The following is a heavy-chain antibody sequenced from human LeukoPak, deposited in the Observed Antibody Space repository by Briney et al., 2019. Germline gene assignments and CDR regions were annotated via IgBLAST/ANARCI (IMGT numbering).Heavy chain of an antibody. V-gene: IGHV1-24*01. CDR1: GYTLTELS. J-gene: IGHJ4*02. Sequence: ASVKVSCKVSGYTLTELSMHWVRQAPGKGLEWMGGFDPEDGETIYAQKFQGRVTMTEDTSTDTAYMELSSLRSGDTAVYYCATASSSWYLAYFDYWGQGTLVAVSS. CDR3: ATASSSWYLAYFDY. D-gene: IGHD6-13*01. CDR2: FDPEDGET.